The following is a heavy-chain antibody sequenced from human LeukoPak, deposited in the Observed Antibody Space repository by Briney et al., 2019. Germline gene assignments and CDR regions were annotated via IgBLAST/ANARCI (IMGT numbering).Heavy chain of an antibody. V-gene: IGHV4-34*01. CDR1: GGTFSGYY. CDR2: INHSGST. Sequence: SETLSLTCAVYGGTFSGYYWSWIRQPPGKGLEWIGEINHSGSTNYNPSLKSRVTISVDTSKNQFSLKLSSVTAADTAVYYCARRKKQQLPTDAFDIWGQGTMVTVSS. CDR3: ARRKKQQLPTDAFDI. D-gene: IGHD6-13*01. J-gene: IGHJ3*02.